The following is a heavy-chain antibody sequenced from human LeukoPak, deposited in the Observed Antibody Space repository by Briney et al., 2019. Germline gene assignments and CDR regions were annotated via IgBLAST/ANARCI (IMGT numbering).Heavy chain of an antibody. D-gene: IGHD2-21*01. CDR2: SSPTGDIT. CDR3: ARVPDFIARPCDP. J-gene: IGHJ5*02. V-gene: IGHV4-34*01. CDR1: GGSSSGNY. Sequence: PSETLSLTCAVYGGSSSGNYWTLIRQTPARGLEWIGESSPTGDITGYNPSLKGRATISVDSSKNQFSLKLTSVTAADTGVYYCARVPDFIARPCDPWGPGTLVTVSS.